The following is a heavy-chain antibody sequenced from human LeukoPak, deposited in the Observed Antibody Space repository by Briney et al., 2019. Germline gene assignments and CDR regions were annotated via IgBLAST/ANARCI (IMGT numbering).Heavy chain of an antibody. CDR2: ISGSGGST. CDR1: GFSFTNYA. CDR3: AKEEVMRWLQLRQPKCRGASFDY. V-gene: IGHV3-23*01. D-gene: IGHD5-24*01. J-gene: IGHJ4*02. Sequence: GGSLRLSCVASGFSFTNYAMSWVRQAPGKGLEWVSAISGSGGSTYYADSVKGRFTISRDNSKNTLYLQMNSLRAEDTAVYYCAKEEVMRWLQLRQPKCRGASFDYWGQGTLVTVS.